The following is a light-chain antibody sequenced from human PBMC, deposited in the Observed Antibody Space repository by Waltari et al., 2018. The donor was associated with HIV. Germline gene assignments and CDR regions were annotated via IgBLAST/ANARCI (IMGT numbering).Light chain of an antibody. Sequence: IVMTQSPDSLAVSLGVRATINCKSSQRLYKPNKNNYLTWYQQKPGQPPKLLISWASTRESGVPDRFSGSGSGTDFTLTISSLQPEDVAVYYCQQYYNTPRRFGQGTRVEI. CDR2: WAS. J-gene: IGKJ1*01. V-gene: IGKV4-1*01. CDR1: QRLYKPNKNNY. CDR3: QQYYNTPRR.